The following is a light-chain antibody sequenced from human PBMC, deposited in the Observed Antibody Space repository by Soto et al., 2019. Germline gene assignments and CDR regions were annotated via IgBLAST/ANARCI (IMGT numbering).Light chain of an antibody. CDR2: AAS. CDR3: QHYYTYPWT. J-gene: IGKJ1*01. V-gene: IGKV1-8*01. CDR1: QDISDY. Sequence: AIRMTQSPSSLSASTGDRVTISCRASQDISDYLVWYQQKPGKAPKVLIHAASTLQGGVSSSFIGSRSATDFTLTINSLQSEDFATYYCQHYYTYPWTFGQGTKVEV.